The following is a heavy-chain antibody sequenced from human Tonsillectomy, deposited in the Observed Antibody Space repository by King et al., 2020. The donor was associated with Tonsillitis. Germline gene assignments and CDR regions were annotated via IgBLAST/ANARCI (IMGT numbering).Heavy chain of an antibody. V-gene: IGHV3-7*01. CDR2: IKQDGSEK. Sequence: VQLVESGGGLVQPGGSLRLSCAASGFTFSSYWMSWVRQAPGKGLEWVANIKQDGSEKFYVDSVKGRFPISRENAKNSLYLQMNSLRVEDTAVYYCARAPIVVVPAVTLPLGASDAFDIWGEGTVVSVSS. CDR3: ARAPIVVVPAVTLPLGASDAFDI. D-gene: IGHD2-2*01. CDR1: GFTFSSYW. J-gene: IGHJ3*02.